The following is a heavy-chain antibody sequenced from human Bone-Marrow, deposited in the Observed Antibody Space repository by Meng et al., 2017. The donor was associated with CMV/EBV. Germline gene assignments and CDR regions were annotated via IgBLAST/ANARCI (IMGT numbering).Heavy chain of an antibody. CDR1: GYTFTTSN. CDR2: INPGNGNT. D-gene: IGHD3-10*01. V-gene: IGHV1-3*01. CDR3: ARDRGDS. Sequence: QVQLVQSGAEVKKPGASVKVSCKASGYTFTTSNMHWVRRAPGQRPEWMGLINPGNGNTKYLQKFQGRVTITRDTSATTAYMELSSLRSEDTAVYYCARDRGDSWGQGTLVTVSS. J-gene: IGHJ4*02.